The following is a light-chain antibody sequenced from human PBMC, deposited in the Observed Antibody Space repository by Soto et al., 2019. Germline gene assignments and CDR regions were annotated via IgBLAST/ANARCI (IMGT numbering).Light chain of an antibody. CDR2: GAS. V-gene: IGKV3-11*01. J-gene: IGKJ5*01. Sequence: EIVLTQSPATLSLSPGERATLSCRASQYVSSFLAWYQQKAGQAPRLLIYGASTRATGIPARFSGSGSGTEFTLTISSLQSEDFAVYYCQQRSNWPITFGQGTRLEIK. CDR1: QYVSSF. CDR3: QQRSNWPIT.